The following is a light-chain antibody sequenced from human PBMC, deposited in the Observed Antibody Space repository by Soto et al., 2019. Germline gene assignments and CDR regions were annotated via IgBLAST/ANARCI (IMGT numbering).Light chain of an antibody. J-gene: IGLJ3*02. Sequence: QLVLTQSPSASASLGASVKLTCTLSSGHTSYAIAWHQQQPEKGPRYLMKLNSDGSHTKGDGIPDRFSGSSSGADRYLTISRLQSEDEADYYCQTWGTGIRVVGGGTKLTVL. CDR1: SGHTSYA. CDR2: LNSDGSH. CDR3: QTWGTGIRV. V-gene: IGLV4-69*01.